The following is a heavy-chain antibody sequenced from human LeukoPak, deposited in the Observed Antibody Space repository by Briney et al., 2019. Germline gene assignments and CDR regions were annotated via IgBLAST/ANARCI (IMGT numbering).Heavy chain of an antibody. D-gene: IGHD2-8*02. CDR1: GLTFSRNA. CDR2: IAHHGSNK. V-gene: IGHV3-30*02. Sequence: PGGSLRLSCAASGLTFSRNAINWVRQGPGKGLEWVSYIAHHGSNKYYADSVKGRFTISRDNSKRTLYLQMNSLRADDTAVYYCAKDGSWSCTDWGQGTLVTVSS. J-gene: IGHJ4*02. CDR3: AKDGSWSCTD.